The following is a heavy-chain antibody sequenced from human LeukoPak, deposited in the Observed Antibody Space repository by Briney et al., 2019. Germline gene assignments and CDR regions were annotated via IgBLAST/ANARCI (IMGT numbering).Heavy chain of an antibody. J-gene: IGHJ5*02. V-gene: IGHV5-51*01. CDR1: GYSFTIYW. CDR2: IHPGDSDT. Sequence: GESLKISRMGSGYSFTIYWIGWVRQMPGKGLEWMGIIHPGDSDTSYSPSFQGQVTISADKSISTAYLQWSSLKASDTAMYYCARLDRALERYSSGWYNWFDPWGQGTLVTVSS. D-gene: IGHD6-19*01. CDR3: ARLDRALERYSSGWYNWFDP.